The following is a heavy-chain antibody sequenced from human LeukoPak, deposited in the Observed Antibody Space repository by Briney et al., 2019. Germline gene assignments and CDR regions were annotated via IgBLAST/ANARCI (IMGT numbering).Heavy chain of an antibody. CDR2: INHSGST. D-gene: IGHD2-15*01. CDR1: GGSISTSSYY. V-gene: IGHV4-39*01. Sequence: PSETLSLTCTVSGGSISTSSYYWSWIRQPPGKGLEWIGEINHSGSTNYNPSLKSRVTISVDTSKNQFSLKLSSVTAADTAVYYCARHTPVCSGGSCRHWFDPWGRGTLVTVSS. CDR3: ARHTPVCSGGSCRHWFDP. J-gene: IGHJ5*02.